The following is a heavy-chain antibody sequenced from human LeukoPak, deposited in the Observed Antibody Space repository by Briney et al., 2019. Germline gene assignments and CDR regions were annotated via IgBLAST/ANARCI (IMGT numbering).Heavy chain of an antibody. CDR1: GGSISGSSYY. V-gene: IGHV4-39*01. Sequence: SETLSLTCTVSGGSISGSSYYWGWIRQPPGKGLEWIGSIYYSGSTYYNPSLKSRVTISVDTSKNQFSLKLSSVTAADTAVYYCASQSLERYSSSWYYFDYWGQGTLVTVSS. D-gene: IGHD6-13*01. CDR2: IYYSGST. J-gene: IGHJ4*02. CDR3: ASQSLERYSSSWYYFDY.